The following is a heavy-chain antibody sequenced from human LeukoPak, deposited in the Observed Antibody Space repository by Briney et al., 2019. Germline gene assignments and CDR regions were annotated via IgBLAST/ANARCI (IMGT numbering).Heavy chain of an antibody. Sequence: ASVKVSCKASEYTFTSYDINWVRQAPGQGLEWMGWISAYNGNTNYAQKLQGRVTMTTDTSTSTAYMELRSLRSDDTAVYYCAREHGSGYDAFDIWGQGTMVTVSS. D-gene: IGHD3-10*01. V-gene: IGHV1-18*01. CDR3: AREHGSGYDAFDI. CDR1: EYTFTSYD. J-gene: IGHJ3*02. CDR2: ISAYNGNT.